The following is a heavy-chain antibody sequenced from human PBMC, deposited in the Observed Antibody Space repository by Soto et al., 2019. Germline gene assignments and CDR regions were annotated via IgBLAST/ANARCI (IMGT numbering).Heavy chain of an antibody. D-gene: IGHD3-3*01. J-gene: IGHJ4*02. Sequence: PSETLSLTCAVYGGSFSGYYWSWIRQPPGKGLEWIGEINHSGSTNYNPSLKSRVTISVDTSKNQFSLKLSSVTAADTAVYYCARVLLYYDFWSGYYLSPTLGFDYWGQGTLVTVYS. CDR1: GGSFSGYY. CDR3: ARVLLYYDFWSGYYLSPTLGFDY. CDR2: INHSGST. V-gene: IGHV4-34*01.